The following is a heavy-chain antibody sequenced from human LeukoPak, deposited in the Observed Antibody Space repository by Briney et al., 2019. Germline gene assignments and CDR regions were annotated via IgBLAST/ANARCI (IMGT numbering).Heavy chain of an antibody. Sequence: PGGSLRLSCAASGFTFSSYGMHWVRQAPGKGLEWVAVIWYDGSNKYYADSVKGRFTISRDNSKNTLYLQMNSLRAEDTAVYYCAREEFQWIWSGYYNPGTPLDYWGQGTLVTVSS. CDR1: GFTFSSYG. D-gene: IGHD3-3*01. J-gene: IGHJ4*02. V-gene: IGHV3-33*01. CDR3: AREEFQWIWSGYYNPGTPLDY. CDR2: IWYDGSNK.